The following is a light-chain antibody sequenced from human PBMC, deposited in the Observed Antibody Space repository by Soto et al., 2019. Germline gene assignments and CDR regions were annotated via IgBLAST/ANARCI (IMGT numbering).Light chain of an antibody. CDR2: AAS. V-gene: IGKV1-39*01. CDR3: QQLNSYPIT. CDR1: QSISSY. Sequence: DIRLTHSPSSLSASVGEKVTVTCGASQSISSYLNWYQQKPGKAPKLLIYAASSLQSGVPSRFSGSGSGTDFTLTISSLQPEDFATYYCQQLNSYPITFGQGARLEIK. J-gene: IGKJ5*01.